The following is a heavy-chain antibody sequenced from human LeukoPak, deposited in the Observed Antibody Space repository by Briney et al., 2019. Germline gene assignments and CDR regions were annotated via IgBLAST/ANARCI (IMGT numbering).Heavy chain of an antibody. D-gene: IGHD6-13*01. CDR1: GFTVSSNY. CDR2: IYSGGST. Sequence: GGSLRLSCAASGFTVSSNYMSWVRQAPGKGLEWVSVIYSGGSTYYADSVKGRFTISRDNSKNTLCLQMNSLRAEDTAVYYCARVGDSSSWYDYYYYYYGMDVWGQGTTVTVSS. J-gene: IGHJ6*02. V-gene: IGHV3-53*01. CDR3: ARVGDSSSWYDYYYYYYGMDV.